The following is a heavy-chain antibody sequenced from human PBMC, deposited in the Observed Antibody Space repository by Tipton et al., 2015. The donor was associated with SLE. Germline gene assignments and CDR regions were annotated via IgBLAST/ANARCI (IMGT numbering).Heavy chain of an antibody. V-gene: IGHV4-4*02. D-gene: IGHD1-14*01. Sequence: GLVKPSGTLSLTCVVSGDSISSSNWWSWVRQSQGKGLEWIGDIYHSGDTYYNASLTSRVTISVDTSKNQFSLKLSSVTAADTAVYYCAGARSVNVFDIWGQGTMVTVSS. CDR2: IYHSGDT. CDR3: AGARSVNVFDI. CDR1: GDSISSSNW. J-gene: IGHJ3*02.